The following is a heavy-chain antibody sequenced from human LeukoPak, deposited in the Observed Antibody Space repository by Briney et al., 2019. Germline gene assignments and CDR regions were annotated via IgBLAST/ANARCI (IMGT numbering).Heavy chain of an antibody. CDR3: ARGRGTYYYGSGNNWFDP. V-gene: IGHV4-30-2*01. CDR1: GGSISSGGYS. D-gene: IGHD3-10*01. J-gene: IGHJ5*02. Sequence: SQTLSLTCAVSGGSISSGGYSWSWLRQPPGKGLEWIGYIYHSGSTYYNPSLKSRVTISVDRSKNQFSLKLSSVTAADTAVYYCARGRGTYYYGSGNNWFDPWGQGTLVTVSS. CDR2: IYHSGST.